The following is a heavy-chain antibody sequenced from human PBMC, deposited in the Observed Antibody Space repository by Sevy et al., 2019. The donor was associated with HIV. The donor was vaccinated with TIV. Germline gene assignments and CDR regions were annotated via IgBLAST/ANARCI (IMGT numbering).Heavy chain of an antibody. CDR2: IKSDGSSK. V-gene: IGHV3-74*01. Sequence: GGSLRLSCAASGFTFSSYWMHWVRQAPGKGLVWVSRIKSDGSSKSYADSVKGRFTISRDNAKNTLYLQMNSLRAEDTAVYYCARGRFGGEVDYWGQGTLVTVSS. CDR1: GFTFSSYW. D-gene: IGHD3-16*01. CDR3: ARGRFGGEVDY. J-gene: IGHJ4*02.